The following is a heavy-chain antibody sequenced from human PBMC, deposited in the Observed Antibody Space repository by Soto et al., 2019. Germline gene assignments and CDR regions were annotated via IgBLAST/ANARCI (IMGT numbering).Heavy chain of an antibody. Sequence: QVQLVQSGAEVKKPGASVKVSCKASGYTFTSYYMHWVRQAPGQGLEWMGIINPSGGSTSYAQKFQGRVAMTRDTATSTDYMELSSVGSEDTAVYYCARGSRTYYYGSGSQHQSFDCWGQGTLVTVSS. CDR2: INPSGGST. CDR3: ARGSRTYYYGSGSQHQSFDC. J-gene: IGHJ4*02. V-gene: IGHV1-46*03. CDR1: GYTFTSYY. D-gene: IGHD3-10*01.